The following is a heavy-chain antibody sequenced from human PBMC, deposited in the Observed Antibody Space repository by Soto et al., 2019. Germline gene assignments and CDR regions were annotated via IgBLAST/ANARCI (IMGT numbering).Heavy chain of an antibody. Sequence: PGGSLRLSCAPFGFPFDDYAMYLVRQAPGKGLEWVSGISWNSGSIGYADSVKGRFTISRDNAKNSLYLQMNSLRAEDTALYYCAKGYYGSGLDDAFDIWGQGT. V-gene: IGHV3-9*01. CDR3: AKGYYGSGLDDAFDI. J-gene: IGHJ3*02. D-gene: IGHD3-10*01. CDR2: ISWNSGSI. CDR1: GFPFDDYA.